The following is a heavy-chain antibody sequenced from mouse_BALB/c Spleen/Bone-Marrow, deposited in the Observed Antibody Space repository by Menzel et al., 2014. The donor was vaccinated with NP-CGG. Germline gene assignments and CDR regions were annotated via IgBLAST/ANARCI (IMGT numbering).Heavy chain of an antibody. CDR1: GYTFTSYW. J-gene: IGHJ3*01. D-gene: IGHD1-1*01. CDR3: ARSGTVVDPALFY. CDR2: INPSTGYT. V-gene: IGHV1-7*01. Sequence: QVQLQQSGAELAKPGASVKMSCKASGYTFTSYWMHWVKQRPGQGLEWIGYINPSTGYTEYNQKFKDKATLTADKSSSTAYMQLSSLTSEDSAVYYCARSGTVVDPALFYCGQGTLVPVSA.